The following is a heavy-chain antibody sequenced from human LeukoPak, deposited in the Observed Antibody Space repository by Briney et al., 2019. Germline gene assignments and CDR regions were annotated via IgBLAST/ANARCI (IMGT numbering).Heavy chain of an antibody. CDR3: ARVLVAVAATGDDY. J-gene: IGHJ4*02. V-gene: IGHV3-21*01. Sequence: GGSLRLSCAASGFTFSSYSMNWVRQAPGKGLEWVSSISSSSSYIYYADSVKGRFTISRDNAKNSLYLQMNSLRAEDAAVYYCARVLVAVAATGDDYWGQGTLVTVSS. CDR1: GFTFSSYS. CDR2: ISSSSSYI. D-gene: IGHD6-19*01.